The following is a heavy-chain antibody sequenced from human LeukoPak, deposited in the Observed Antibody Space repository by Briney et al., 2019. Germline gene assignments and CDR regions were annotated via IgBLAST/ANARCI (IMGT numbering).Heavy chain of an antibody. CDR2: ISGSGGST. CDR1: GFTFSSYA. D-gene: IGHD3-10*01. CDR3: AKDGGLLWFGELPRTFYYMDV. V-gene: IGHV3-23*01. Sequence: GGSLRLSCAASGFTFSSYAMSWVRQAPGKGLEWVSAISGSGGSTYDADYVKGRFTIPRDNSKNTLYLQMNSLRAEDTAVYYCAKDGGLLWFGELPRTFYYMDVWGKGTTVTVSS. J-gene: IGHJ6*03.